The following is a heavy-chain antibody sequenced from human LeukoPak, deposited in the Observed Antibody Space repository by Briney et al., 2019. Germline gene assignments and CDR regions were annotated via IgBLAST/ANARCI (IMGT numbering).Heavy chain of an antibody. CDR2: IKQDGSEK. V-gene: IGHV3-7*03. D-gene: IGHD6-13*01. J-gene: IGHJ3*02. CDR3: AKAGSSWTKGSDAFDI. Sequence: PGGSLRLSCAASGFTFSSYWMSWVRQAPGKGLEWVANIKQDGSEKYYVDSVKGRFTISRDNAKNSLYLQMNSLRAEDMALYYCAKAGSSWTKGSDAFDIWGQGTMVTVSS. CDR1: GFTFSSYW.